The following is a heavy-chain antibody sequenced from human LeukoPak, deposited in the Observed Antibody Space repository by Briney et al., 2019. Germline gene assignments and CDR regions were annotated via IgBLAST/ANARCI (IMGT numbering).Heavy chain of an antibody. Sequence: GGSLRLSCTASGFTFGDYAMSWVRQAPGKGLEWVGFIRSKAYGGTTEYAASVKGRFTISRDDSKSIAYLQMNSLKTEDTAVYYCTREGMSKLMATMDAFDIWGQGTMVTVPS. CDR1: GFTFGDYA. J-gene: IGHJ3*02. CDR2: IRSKAYGGTT. V-gene: IGHV3-49*04. D-gene: IGHD5-24*01. CDR3: TREGMSKLMATMDAFDI.